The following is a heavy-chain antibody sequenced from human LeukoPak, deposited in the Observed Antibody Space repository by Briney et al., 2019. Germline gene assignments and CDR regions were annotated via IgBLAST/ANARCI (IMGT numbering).Heavy chain of an antibody. J-gene: IGHJ4*02. V-gene: IGHV3-74*01. CDR2: INNDGTGT. CDR3: ATVSEF. Sequence: GGSLRLSCAASGFTFTNYWMHWVRQVPGKGLVWVAGINNDGTGTFYADSVQGRFTISRDNAKNTVYLQMNTLRPEDTALYHCATVSEFWGQRTLVTVSS. CDR1: GFTFTNYW.